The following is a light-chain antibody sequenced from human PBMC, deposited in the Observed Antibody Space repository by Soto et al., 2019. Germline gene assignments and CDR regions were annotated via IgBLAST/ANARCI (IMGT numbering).Light chain of an antibody. CDR3: QQCYSNPT. Sequence: DIQMNQSPSSLSASVGDRVTITCRASHNINKCLNWYQQKPGKAPKLLIYAESSLESGVPSRFSRNGSWTDLTLTIISLQPEDFATYYCQQCYSNPTFGGGT. V-gene: IGKV1-39*01. J-gene: IGKJ4*01. CDR2: AES. CDR1: HNINKC.